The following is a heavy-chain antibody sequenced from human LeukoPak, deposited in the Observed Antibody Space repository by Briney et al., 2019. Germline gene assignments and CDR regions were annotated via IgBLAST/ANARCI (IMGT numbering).Heavy chain of an antibody. J-gene: IGHJ4*02. D-gene: IGHD3-10*01. CDR3: ARQRDYYGSGSYYNEKKYYFDY. CDR2: IYYSGSI. CDR1: GYSISSSNY. Sequence: SDTLSLTCAVSGYSISSSNYWAWIRQPPGKGLEWIGHIYYSGSIYYNPSLKSRVTISVDTSKNQFSLKLSSVTAADTAVYYCARQRDYYGSGSYYNEKKYYFDYWGQGTLVTVSS. V-gene: IGHV4-28*05.